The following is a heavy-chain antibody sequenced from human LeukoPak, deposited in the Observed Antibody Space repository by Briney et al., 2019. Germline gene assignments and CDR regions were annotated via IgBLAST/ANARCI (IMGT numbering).Heavy chain of an antibody. Sequence: PSEILSLTCTVPGDSVRSYYWSWIRQPPGQGLEWLGHINDRGSTNYNPSLPGRVTISIDTSKNQFSLKVNSVTAADTAVYYCVRDSRYGSGWFEDGLDFWGQGTTVTVSS. V-gene: IGHV4-59*02. J-gene: IGHJ6*02. CDR1: GDSVRSYY. D-gene: IGHD6-13*01. CDR3: VRDSRYGSGWFEDGLDF. CDR2: INDRGST.